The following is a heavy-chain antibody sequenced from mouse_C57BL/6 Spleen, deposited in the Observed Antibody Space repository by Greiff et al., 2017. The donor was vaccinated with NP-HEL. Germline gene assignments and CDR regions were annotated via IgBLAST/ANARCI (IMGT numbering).Heavy chain of an antibody. Sequence: EVQGVESGGDLVKPGGSLKLSCAASGFTFSSYGMSWVRQTPDKRLEWVATISSGGSYTYYPDSVKGRFTISRDNAKNTLYLQMSSLKSEDTAMYYCARLPYYGSSYPHYYAMDYWGQGTSVTVSS. CDR3: ARLPYYGSSYPHYYAMDY. D-gene: IGHD1-1*01. CDR2: ISSGGSYT. V-gene: IGHV5-6*01. J-gene: IGHJ4*01. CDR1: GFTFSSYG.